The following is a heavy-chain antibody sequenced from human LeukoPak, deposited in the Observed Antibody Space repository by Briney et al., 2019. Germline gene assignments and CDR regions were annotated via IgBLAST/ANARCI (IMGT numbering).Heavy chain of an antibody. CDR1: GGSLSGYY. V-gene: IGHV4-34*01. Sequence: SETLSLTCALYGGSLSGYYWSWLRQPPGKGLEWFGEINHSGSANYNPSLKSRVTISVDPSKNQFSLKLSSVTAADTAVYYCARGLRDFWSGPLRPNWFDPWGQGTLVTVSS. CDR2: INHSGSA. D-gene: IGHD3-3*01. J-gene: IGHJ5*02. CDR3: ARGLRDFWSGPLRPNWFDP.